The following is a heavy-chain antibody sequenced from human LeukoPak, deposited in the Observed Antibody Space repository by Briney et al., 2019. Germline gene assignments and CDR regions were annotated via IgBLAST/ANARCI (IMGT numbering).Heavy chain of an antibody. CDR2: ITATSSST. CDR3: ARDRGGENYFDY. V-gene: IGHV3-23*01. J-gene: IGHJ4*02. CDR1: GFTFSSYG. D-gene: IGHD3-10*01. Sequence: PGGSLRLSCAASGFTFSSYGMSWVRQAPGKGLEWVSAITATSSSTHDADSVQGRFTISRDNSKNTLYLQMNSLRAEDTAVYYCARDRGGENYFDYWGQGTLVTVSS.